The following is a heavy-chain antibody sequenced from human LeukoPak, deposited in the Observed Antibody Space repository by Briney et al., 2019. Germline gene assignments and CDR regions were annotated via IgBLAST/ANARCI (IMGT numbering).Heavy chain of an antibody. CDR1: GFTFRSYG. CDR3: ARDPGY. CDR2: IWYDGSNK. V-gene: IGHV3-33*01. Sequence: GGSLRLSCAASGFTFRSYGMHWVRQAPGKGLEWVAIIWYDGSNKYYADSVKGRFTISRDNAKNSLYLQMNSLRAEDTAVYYCARDPGYWGQGTLVTVSS. J-gene: IGHJ4*02.